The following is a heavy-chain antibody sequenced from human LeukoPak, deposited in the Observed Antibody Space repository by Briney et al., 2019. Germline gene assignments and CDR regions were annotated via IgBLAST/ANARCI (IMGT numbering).Heavy chain of an antibody. V-gene: IGHV1-2*02. CDR3: ARGRDDFWSGYSTYGMDV. J-gene: IGHJ6*02. CDR1: GYTFTGYY. D-gene: IGHD3-3*01. Sequence: ASVKVSCKASGYTFTGYYMHWVRQAPGQGLEWMGWINPNSGGTNYAQKFQGRVTMTRDTSISTAYMELSGLRSDDTAVYYCARGRDDFWSGYSTYGMDVWGQGTTVTVSS. CDR2: INPNSGGT.